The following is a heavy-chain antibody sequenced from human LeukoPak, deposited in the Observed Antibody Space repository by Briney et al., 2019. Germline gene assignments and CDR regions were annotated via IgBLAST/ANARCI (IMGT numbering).Heavy chain of an antibody. J-gene: IGHJ4*02. Sequence: PGGSLKLSCATSGFTFNGSALHWVRQASEQGLEWVGRIRSKAHRYATAYAASVKGRFTVSRDDSKNMAYLQMNSLKTEDTAIYYCTRRHYGDYVVDNWGQGTLVTVSS. V-gene: IGHV3-73*01. CDR2: IRSKAHRYAT. D-gene: IGHD4-17*01. CDR1: GFTFNGSA. CDR3: TRRHYGDYVVDN.